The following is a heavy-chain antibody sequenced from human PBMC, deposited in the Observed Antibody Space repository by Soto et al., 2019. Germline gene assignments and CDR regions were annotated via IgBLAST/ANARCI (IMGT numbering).Heavy chain of an antibody. Sequence: QVQLVQSGAEVKKPGSSVKISCKTSGGTFSSNVITWVRQAPGQGLEWMGGIIPIFGTPNYAQIFQGRVTITADTSTSTAYMELRSLTSEDTAVYYCARVDVTGRLNYYYYGMDVWGQGTTVTVSS. J-gene: IGHJ6*02. V-gene: IGHV1-69*06. D-gene: IGHD2-21*02. CDR3: ARVDVTGRLNYYYYGMDV. CDR2: IIPIFGTP. CDR1: GGTFSSNV.